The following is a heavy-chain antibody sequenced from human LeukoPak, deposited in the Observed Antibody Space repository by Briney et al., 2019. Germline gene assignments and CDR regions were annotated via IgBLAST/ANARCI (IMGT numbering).Heavy chain of an antibody. CDR1: GFTFSSYE. CDR2: ISSSGSTI. D-gene: IGHD3-10*01. CDR3: ARTYGSGSYDYYYYMDV. V-gene: IGHV3-48*03. Sequence: GGSLRLSCAASGFTFSSYEMNWVRQAPGKGLEWVSYISSSGSTIYYADSVKGRFTISRDNAKNSLYLQMNSPRAEDTAVYYCARTYGSGSYDYYYYMDVWGKGTTVTVSS. J-gene: IGHJ6*03.